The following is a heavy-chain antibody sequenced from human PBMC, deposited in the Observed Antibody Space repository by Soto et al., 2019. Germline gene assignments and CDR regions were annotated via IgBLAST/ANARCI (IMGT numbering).Heavy chain of an antibody. CDR2: IIPIFGTA. J-gene: IGHJ4*02. CDR3: AGSLRFLSASFDY. V-gene: IGHV1-69*05. Sequence: SVKVSCKASGGTFSSYAISWVRQAPGQGLEWMGGIIPIFGTANYAQKFQGRVTITTDESTSTAYMELSSLRSEDTAVYYCAGSLRFLSASFDYWGQGTLVTVSS. D-gene: IGHD3-3*01. CDR1: GGTFSSYA.